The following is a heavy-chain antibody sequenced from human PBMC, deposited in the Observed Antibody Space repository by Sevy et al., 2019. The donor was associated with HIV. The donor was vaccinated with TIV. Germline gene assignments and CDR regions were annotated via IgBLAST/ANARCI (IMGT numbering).Heavy chain of an antibody. CDR2: INHSGST. CDR3: ARGVRTMIVVAGYYFDY. CDR1: GGSFSGYY. D-gene: IGHD3-22*01. V-gene: IGHV4-34*01. Sequence: SETLSLTCAVYGGSFSGYYWSWIRQPPGKGLEWIGEINHSGSTNYNPSLKSRVTISVDTSKNQFSLKLSSVTAADTAVYYCARGVRTMIVVAGYYFDYWGQGTLVTVSS. J-gene: IGHJ4*02.